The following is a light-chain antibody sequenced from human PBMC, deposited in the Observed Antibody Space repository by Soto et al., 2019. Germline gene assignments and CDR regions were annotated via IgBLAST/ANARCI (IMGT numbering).Light chain of an antibody. J-gene: IGKJ4*01. CDR1: QSVSSD. CDR3: QQYGSSPLT. Sequence: EIVMTQSPATLSVSPGERATLSCRASQSVSSDLAWYHQKPGQAPRLLIYGASIRATGIPDRFTGSGSGTDFTLTISRLETEDFAVYYCQQYGSSPLTFGGGTKVDIK. CDR2: GAS. V-gene: IGKV3-20*01.